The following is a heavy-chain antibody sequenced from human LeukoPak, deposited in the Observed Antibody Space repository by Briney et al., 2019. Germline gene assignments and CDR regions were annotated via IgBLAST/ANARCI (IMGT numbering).Heavy chain of an antibody. CDR3: XXXXXXXRMDYYGSGSYFAY. D-gene: IGHD3-10*01. Sequence: GASVKVSCKASGGTFSSYAISWVRQAPGQGLEWMGWISGYNGNTNYAQKLQGRVTMTTDTSTSTAYMELRSLISDDTAVYYFXXXXXXXRMDYYGSGSYFAYWGQGTLVTVSS. CDR2: ISGYNGNT. J-gene: IGHJ4*02. CDR1: GGTFSSYA. V-gene: IGHV1-18*01.